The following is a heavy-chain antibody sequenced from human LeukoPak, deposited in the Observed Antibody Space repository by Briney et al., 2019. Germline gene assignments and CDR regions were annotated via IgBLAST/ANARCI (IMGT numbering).Heavy chain of an antibody. Sequence: PGGSLRLSCAASGFTLSSYAMHWVRQAPGKGLEWVAVISYDGSNKYYADSVKGRFTISRDNSKNTLYLQMNSLRAEDTAVYYCASGLWFGELLYPLGYWGQGTLVTVSS. CDR3: ASGLWFGELLYPLGY. CDR1: GFTLSSYA. D-gene: IGHD3-10*01. CDR2: ISYDGSNK. J-gene: IGHJ4*02. V-gene: IGHV3-30-3*01.